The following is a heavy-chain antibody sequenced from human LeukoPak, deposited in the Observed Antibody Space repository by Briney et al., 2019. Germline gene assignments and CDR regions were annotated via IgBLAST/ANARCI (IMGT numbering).Heavy chain of an antibody. Sequence: ASVKVSCKASGGTFSSYAISWVRQAPGQGLEWMGRIIPILGIANYAQKFQGRVTITADKSTSTAYMELSSLRSEDTAVYYCASGSTLRYCSGGSCYSMPDYWGQGTLVTVSS. CDR3: ASGSTLRYCSGGSCYSMPDY. J-gene: IGHJ4*02. V-gene: IGHV1-69*04. CDR1: GGTFSSYA. D-gene: IGHD2-15*01. CDR2: IIPILGIA.